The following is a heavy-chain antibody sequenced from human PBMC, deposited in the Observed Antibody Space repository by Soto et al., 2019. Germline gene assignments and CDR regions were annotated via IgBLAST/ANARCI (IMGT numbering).Heavy chain of an antibody. CDR1: GGISTSHS. CDR2: IIPLFGRG. J-gene: IGHJ6*02. CDR3: ASDMDYYHYYGMDV. V-gene: IGHV1-69*06. D-gene: IGHD3-10*01. Sequence: SVKVSCKASGGISTSHSISWIRQAPGQGLQWMGGIIPLFGRGHHAQQFQERLTITADKSTSTVYMELSSLRLKDTAVYYCASDMDYYHYYGMDVWGQGTTVTSP.